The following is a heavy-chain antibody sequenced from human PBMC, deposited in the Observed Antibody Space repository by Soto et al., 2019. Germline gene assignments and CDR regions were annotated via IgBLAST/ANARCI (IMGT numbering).Heavy chain of an antibody. CDR2: IIPIFGTA. CDR3: ARGWWELGKAGFFDY. V-gene: IGHV1-69*06. J-gene: IGHJ4*02. CDR1: GGTFSSYA. Sequence: QVQLVQSGAEVKKPGSSVKVSCKASGGTFSSYAISWVRQAPVQGLEWMGGIIPIFGTANYAQKFQGRVTMTADKSTSTAYMELSSLRSEDTAVYYGARGWWELGKAGFFDYCCQGTLVTVSS. D-gene: IGHD1-26*01.